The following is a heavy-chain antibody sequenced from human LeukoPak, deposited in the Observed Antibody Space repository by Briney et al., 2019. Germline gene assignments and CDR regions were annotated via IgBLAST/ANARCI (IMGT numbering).Heavy chain of an antibody. D-gene: IGHD3-16*01. J-gene: IGHJ4*02. CDR2: IYYSGST. Sequence: DPSETLSLTCTISGGSISSSSYYWGWIRQPPGKGREWIGSIYYSGSTYYNPSLKSRVTISVDTSKNQFSLKLSSVTAADTAVCYCARGGSQTVRGDWFDYWGQGTLVTVSS. CDR3: ARGGSQTVRGDWFDY. CDR1: GGSISSSSYY. V-gene: IGHV4-39*07.